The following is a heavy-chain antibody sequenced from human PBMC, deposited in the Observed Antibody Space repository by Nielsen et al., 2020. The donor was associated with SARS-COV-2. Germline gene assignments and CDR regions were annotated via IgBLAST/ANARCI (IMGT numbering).Heavy chain of an antibody. CDR2: IYYSGST. Sequence: SETLSLTCTVSGGSISSSSYYWGWIRQPPGKGLEWIGSIYYSGSTYYNPSLKSRVTISVDTSKNQFSLKLSSVTAADTAVYYCARENYDILTGYYRYYYMDVWGKGTTVTVSS. D-gene: IGHD3-9*01. CDR1: GGSISSSSYY. J-gene: IGHJ6*03. V-gene: IGHV4-39*07. CDR3: ARENYDILTGYYRYYYMDV.